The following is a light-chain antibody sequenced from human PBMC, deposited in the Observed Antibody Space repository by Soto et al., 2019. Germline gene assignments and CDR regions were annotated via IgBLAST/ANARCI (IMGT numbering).Light chain of an antibody. CDR1: QDISHY. CDR2: AAS. V-gene: IGKV1-27*01. Sequence: DIQMTQSPSSLSASVGDRVTITCRASQDISHYLAWYQQKPGKVRWLLISAASTLQSGVPSRFSGGGSGTDFTLTISSLQPEDVATYYCQKYNGALRTFGQGNTVEIK. J-gene: IGKJ1*01. CDR3: QKYNGALRT.